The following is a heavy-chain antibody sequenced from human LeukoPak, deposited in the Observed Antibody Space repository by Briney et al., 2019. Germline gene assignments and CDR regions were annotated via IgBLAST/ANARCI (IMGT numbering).Heavy chain of an antibody. J-gene: IGHJ3*02. CDR1: GGSVSSSSYY. D-gene: IGHD4/OR15-4a*01. CDR2: IYYSGST. Sequence: KPSETLSLTCTVSGGSVSSSSYYWGWIRQPPGKGLEWIGTIYYSGSTYYNPSLKSRVTISVDTSKNRFSLKLSSVTAADTAVYYCARLTNYGAMSAAFDIWGQGTMVTVSS. V-gene: IGHV4-39*02. CDR3: ARLTNYGAMSAAFDI.